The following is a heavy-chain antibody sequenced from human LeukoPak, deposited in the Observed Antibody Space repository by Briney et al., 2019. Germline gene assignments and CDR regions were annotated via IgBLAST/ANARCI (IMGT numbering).Heavy chain of an antibody. J-gene: IGHJ3*02. D-gene: IGHD2-2*01. CDR3: AREMDVVVRQLAHYAFDI. V-gene: IGHV1-69*13. CDR1: GGTFSSYA. Sequence: GASVKVSCKASGGTFSSYAISWVRQAPGQGLEWMGGIIPIFGTANYAQKSQGRVTITADESTSTAYMELSSLRSEDTAVYYCAREMDVVVRQLAHYAFDIWGQGTMVTVSS. CDR2: IIPIFGTA.